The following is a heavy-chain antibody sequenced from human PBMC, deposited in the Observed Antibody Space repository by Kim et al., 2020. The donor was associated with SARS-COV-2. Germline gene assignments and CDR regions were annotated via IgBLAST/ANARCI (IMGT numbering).Heavy chain of an antibody. V-gene: IGHV1-46*01. J-gene: IGHJ6*02. D-gene: IGHD1-26*01. CDR3: ARGCGSYCVYYYGMDV. Sequence: ASVKVSCKASGYTFTSYYMHWVRQAPGQGLEWMGIINPSGGSTSYAQKFQGRVTMTRDTSTSTVYMELSSLRSEDTAVYYCARGCGSYCVYYYGMDVWGQGTTVTVSS. CDR1: GYTFTSYY. CDR2: INPSGGST.